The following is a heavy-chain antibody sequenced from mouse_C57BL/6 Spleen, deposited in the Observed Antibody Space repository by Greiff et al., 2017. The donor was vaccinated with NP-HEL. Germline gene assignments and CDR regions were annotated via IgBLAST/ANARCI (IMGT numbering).Heavy chain of an antibody. CDR3: ARYTTVFDY. V-gene: IGHV1-82*01. D-gene: IGHD1-1*01. J-gene: IGHJ2*01. CDR1: GYAFSSSW. CDR2: IYPGDGDT. Sequence: VMLVESGPELVKPGASVKISCKASGYAFSSSWMNWVKQRPGKGLEWIGRIYPGDGDTNYNGKFKGKATLTADKSSSTAYMQLSSLTSEDSAVYFCARYTTVFDYWGKGTTLTVSS.